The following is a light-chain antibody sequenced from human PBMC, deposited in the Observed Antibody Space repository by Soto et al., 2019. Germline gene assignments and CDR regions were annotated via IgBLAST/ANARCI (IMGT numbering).Light chain of an antibody. V-gene: IGLV1-40*01. CDR2: GNS. J-gene: IGLJ2*01. CDR1: SSNIGGGYD. CDR3: QSYDSSLSDSV. Sequence: QSALTQPPSVSGAPGQRVTISCTGSSSNIGGGYDVHWYQQLPGTAPKLLIYGNSNRPSGIPDRFSGSKSGTSSSLAITGLQAEDEADYYCQSYDSSLSDSVFGGGTKLTVL.